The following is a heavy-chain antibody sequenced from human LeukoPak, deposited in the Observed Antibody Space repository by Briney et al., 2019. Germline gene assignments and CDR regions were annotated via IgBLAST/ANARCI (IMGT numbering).Heavy chain of an antibody. J-gene: IGHJ5*02. V-gene: IGHV1-18*01. D-gene: IGHD3-10*01. CDR3: ARDLRFVGENWFDP. CDR1: GYTFSNYG. CDR2: INSYNANP. Sequence: ASVKVSCKASGYTFSNYGISWVRQAPGQGLEWLGWINSYNANPNYVQKLQGRVTMTTDTSISTAYMELSRLRSDDTAVYYCARDLRFVGENWFDPWGQGTLVTVSS.